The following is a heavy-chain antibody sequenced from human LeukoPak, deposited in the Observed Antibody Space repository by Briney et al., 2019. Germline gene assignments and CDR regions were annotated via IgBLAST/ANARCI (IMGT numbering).Heavy chain of an antibody. Sequence: PGGSLRLSCAASGFTFSSYAMGWVRQAPGKGLEWVSAISGSGGSTYYADSVKGRFTISRDNSKNTLYLQMNSLRAEDTAVYYCAKATRYSYGSDFDYWGQGTLVTVSS. CDR3: AKATRYSYGSDFDY. CDR1: GFTFSSYA. J-gene: IGHJ4*02. V-gene: IGHV3-23*01. CDR2: ISGSGGST. D-gene: IGHD5-18*01.